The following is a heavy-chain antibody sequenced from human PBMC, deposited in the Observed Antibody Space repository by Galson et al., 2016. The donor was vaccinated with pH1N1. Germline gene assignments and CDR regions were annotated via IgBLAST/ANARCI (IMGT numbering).Heavy chain of an antibody. D-gene: IGHD6-13*01. CDR3: ARAIAAAYSA. J-gene: IGHJ3*01. Sequence: SLRLSCAASGFSLSTFGMHWVRQAPGKGLEWVASINQDGTDKKYVDSVRGRFTISRDNAHNSLYLQMNSLRSEDTAVYYCARAIAAAYSAWGQGTMVTVSS. CDR2: INQDGTDK. V-gene: IGHV3-7*01. CDR1: GFSLSTFG.